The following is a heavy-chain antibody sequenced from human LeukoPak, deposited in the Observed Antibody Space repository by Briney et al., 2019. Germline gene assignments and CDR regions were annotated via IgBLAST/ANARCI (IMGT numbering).Heavy chain of an antibody. Sequence: ASVKVSCKASGGTFSSYAISWVRQAPGQGLEWMGRIIPILGIANYAQKFQGRVTITADKSTSTAYMELSSLRSEDTAVYYCARDRGYSYGDLDYWGQGTLVTVSS. J-gene: IGHJ4*02. CDR3: ARDRGYSYGDLDY. D-gene: IGHD5-18*01. CDR1: GGTFSSYA. CDR2: IIPILGIA. V-gene: IGHV1-69*04.